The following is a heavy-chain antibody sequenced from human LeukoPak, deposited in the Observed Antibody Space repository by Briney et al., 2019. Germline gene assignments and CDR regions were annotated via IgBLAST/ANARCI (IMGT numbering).Heavy chain of an antibody. V-gene: IGHV1-2*02. CDR3: ARGSAGYDFWSGYNAFDI. Sequence: ASVKVSCKASGYTFTGYYMHWVRQAPGQGLEWMGWINPSSGGTNYAQKFQGRVTMTRDTSISTAYMELSRLRSDDTAVYYCARGSAGYDFWSGYNAFDIWGQGTMVTVSS. CDR1: GYTFTGYY. D-gene: IGHD3-3*01. J-gene: IGHJ3*02. CDR2: INPSSGGT.